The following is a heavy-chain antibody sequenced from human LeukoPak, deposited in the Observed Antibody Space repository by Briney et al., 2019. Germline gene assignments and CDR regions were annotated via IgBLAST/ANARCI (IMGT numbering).Heavy chain of an antibody. CDR1: GYTFTSYA. V-gene: IGHV7-4-1*02. CDR3: AKDDFRATISL. J-gene: IGHJ4*02. CDR2: INTNTGNP. D-gene: IGHD5-12*01. Sequence: ASVKVSCKASGYTFTSYAMNWVRQAPGQGLGWMGWINTNTGNPTYAQGFTGRFVFSLDTSVSTAYLQISSLKAEDTAVYYCAKDDFRATISLWGQGTLVTVSS.